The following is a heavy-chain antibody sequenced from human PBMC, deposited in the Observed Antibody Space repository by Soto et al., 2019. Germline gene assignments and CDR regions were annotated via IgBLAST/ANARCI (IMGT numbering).Heavy chain of an antibody. V-gene: IGHV5-51*01. J-gene: IGHJ4*02. D-gene: IGHD7-27*01. CDR1: GYSFTSYW. CDR2: IYPGDSDT. Sequence: GESLKISCKGSGYSFTSYWIGWVRQMPGKGLEWMGIIYPGDSDTRYSPSFQGQVTISADKSISTAYLQWSSLKASDTAMYYCARLHWGSQVFGSGFDHWGQGTLVTVSS. CDR3: ARLHWGSQVFGSGFDH.